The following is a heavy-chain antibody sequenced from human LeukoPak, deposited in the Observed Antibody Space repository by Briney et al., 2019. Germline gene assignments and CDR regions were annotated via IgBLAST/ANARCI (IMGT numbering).Heavy chain of an antibody. D-gene: IGHD3-10*01. CDR2: IYYSGST. V-gene: IGHV4-39*07. CDR1: GGSISSSSYY. J-gene: IGHJ6*03. CDR3: ARGFGELSHYYYMDV. Sequence: SETLSLTCTVSGGSISSSSYYWGWIRQPPGKGLEWIGSIYYSGSTYYNPSLKSRVTISVDTSKNQFSLKLSSVTAADTAVYYCARGFGELSHYYYMDVWGKGTTVTVSS.